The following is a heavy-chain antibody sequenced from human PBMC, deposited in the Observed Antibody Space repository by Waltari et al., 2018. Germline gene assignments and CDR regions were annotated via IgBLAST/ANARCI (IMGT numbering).Heavy chain of an antibody. J-gene: IGHJ4*02. D-gene: IGHD1-26*01. CDR1: GASLSGLY. CDR2: IYAPGGT. CDR3: ARGPSIEWELPGFFDT. V-gene: IGHV4-4*09. Sequence: QVRLQESGPGLVKPSQTLALTCTVSGASLSGLYWSWIRLFPGKGLEGIGFIYAPGGTNYNPAFQNRVTMSVDTSWGQFALRLTSLSASEAATYYCARGPSIEWELPGFFDTWGQGILVTVSS.